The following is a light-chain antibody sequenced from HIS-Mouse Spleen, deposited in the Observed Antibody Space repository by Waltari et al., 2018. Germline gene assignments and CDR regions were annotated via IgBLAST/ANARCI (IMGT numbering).Light chain of an antibody. CDR2: EHS. CDR3: YSTDSSGNHRV. J-gene: IGLJ2*01. Sequence: SYELTQPPSVSVSPGETARITCSGDALPKKYAYWYQQKSGPDPVLVIYEHSKRPSGIPERFSGSSSGTMATVTISGAQVEDEADYYCYSTDSSGNHRVFGGGTKLTVL. V-gene: IGLV3-10*01. CDR1: ALPKKY.